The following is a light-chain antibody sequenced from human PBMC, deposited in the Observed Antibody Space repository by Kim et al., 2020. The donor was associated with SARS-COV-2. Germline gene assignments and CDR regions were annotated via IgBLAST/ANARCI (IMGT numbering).Light chain of an antibody. J-gene: IGKJ3*01. CDR3: HQCDSLRGIT. V-gene: IGKV1-33*01. CDR2: DAS. CDR1: QDINNY. Sequence: DIQMTQSPSSLSASVGDRVTITCQATQDINNYLNWYQQKPGKAPKLLIYDASILETGVPSRFSGSGSGTDFTFTISSLQPEDIATYYHHQCDSLRGITFGPGTKVDIK.